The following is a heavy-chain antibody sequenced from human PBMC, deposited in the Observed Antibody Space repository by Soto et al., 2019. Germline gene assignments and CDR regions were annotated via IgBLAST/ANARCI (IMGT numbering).Heavy chain of an antibody. V-gene: IGHV1-18*01. Sequence: GASVKVSCKASGGTFSSYAISWVRQAPGQGLEWMGWISAYNGNTNYAQKLQGRVTMTTDTSSSTAYMELRSLRSDDTAVYYCARLSLPTIFGVVPDYWGQGTLVTVSS. CDR1: GGTFSSYA. CDR3: ARLSLPTIFGVVPDY. J-gene: IGHJ4*02. D-gene: IGHD3-3*01. CDR2: ISAYNGNT.